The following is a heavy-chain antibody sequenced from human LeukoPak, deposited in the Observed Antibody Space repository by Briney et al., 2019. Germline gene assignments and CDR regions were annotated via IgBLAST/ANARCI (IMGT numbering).Heavy chain of an antibody. CDR1: GLTFSTSG. Sequence: PGGSLRLSCTASGLTFSTSGFNWVRQAPGKGLEWVASIGPTGSDRYHADSIKGRFTISRDNANNFLYLQMNSLRAEDTAVYYCATETNGRHYDYWGQGTLLPSPQ. V-gene: IGHV3-21*06. J-gene: IGHJ4*02. CDR2: IGPTGSDR. D-gene: IGHD1-14*01. CDR3: ATETNGRHYDY.